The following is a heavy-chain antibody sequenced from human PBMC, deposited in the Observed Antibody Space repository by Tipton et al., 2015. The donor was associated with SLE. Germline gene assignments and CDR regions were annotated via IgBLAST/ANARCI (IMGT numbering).Heavy chain of an antibody. J-gene: IGHJ5*01. V-gene: IGHV4-34*01. Sequence: LRLSCEASGFTFTYYAMSWVRQAPGKGLEWIGEINHSGSTNYNPSLKSRVTISVDTSKNQFSLKLSSVTAADTAVYYCARPKALVGATGSASAPTLFPLVSW. CDR1: GFTFTYYA. CDR2: INHSGST. D-gene: IGHD1-26*01. CDR3: ARPKALVGATGSASAPTLFPLVS.